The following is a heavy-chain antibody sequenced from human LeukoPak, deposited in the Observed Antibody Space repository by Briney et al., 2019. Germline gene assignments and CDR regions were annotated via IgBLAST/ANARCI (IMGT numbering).Heavy chain of an antibody. D-gene: IGHD3-22*01. CDR2: IGTITNTT. V-gene: IGHV3-48*03. Sequence: GGSLRLSCAASGFIFGSYEMNWVRQAPGKGLEWVSYIGTITNTTYYADSVKGRFIVSRDDAKSSLYLQMNILRAEDTAVYYCAKVVEYYYDSSGYYFFDYWGQGTLVTVSS. CDR3: AKVVEYYYDSSGYYFFDY. CDR1: GFIFGSYE. J-gene: IGHJ4*02.